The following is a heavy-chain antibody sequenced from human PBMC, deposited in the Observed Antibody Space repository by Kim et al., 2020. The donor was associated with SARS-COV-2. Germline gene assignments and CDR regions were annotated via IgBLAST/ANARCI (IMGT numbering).Heavy chain of an antibody. V-gene: IGHV3-33*05. CDR2: ISYDGSNK. Sequence: GGSLRLSCAASGFTFSSYGMHWVRQAPGKGLEWVAVISYDGSNKYYADSVKGRFTISRDNSKNTLYLQMNSLRAEDTAVYYCARDESGRGYSYGYSYWGQGTLVTVSS. D-gene: IGHD5-18*01. CDR3: ARDESGRGYSYGYSY. J-gene: IGHJ4*02. CDR1: GFTFSSYG.